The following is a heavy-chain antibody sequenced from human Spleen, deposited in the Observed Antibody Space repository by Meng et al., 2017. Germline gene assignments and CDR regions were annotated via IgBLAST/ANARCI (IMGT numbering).Heavy chain of an antibody. Sequence: GSLRLSCAVYGGSFSGYYWSWIRQPPGKGLEWIGEINHSGSTNYNPSLKSRVTISVDTSKNQCSLKLSSVTAADTAVYYWASRYSYGYRGSYYYGMDVWGQGTTVTVSS. CDR2: INHSGST. D-gene: IGHD5-18*01. CDR3: ASRYSYGYRGSYYYGMDV. V-gene: IGHV4-34*01. J-gene: IGHJ6*02. CDR1: GGSFSGYY.